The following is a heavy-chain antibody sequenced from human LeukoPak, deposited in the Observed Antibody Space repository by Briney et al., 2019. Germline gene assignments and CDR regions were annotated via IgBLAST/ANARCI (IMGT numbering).Heavy chain of an antibody. CDR1: GYSFTDYY. CDR2: INPNNGGT. V-gene: IGHV1-2*02. D-gene: IGHD2-15*01. CDR3: ARDGCTGGTCYSVPY. J-gene: IGHJ4*02. Sequence: GAPVKVSCEASGYSFTDYYMHWVRQAAGQGLEWMGRINPNNGGTDYAQKFQGRVTMTRAAYISKGVMELSRLTSDDTAVYYCARDGCTGGTCYSVPYWGQGTLVTVSS.